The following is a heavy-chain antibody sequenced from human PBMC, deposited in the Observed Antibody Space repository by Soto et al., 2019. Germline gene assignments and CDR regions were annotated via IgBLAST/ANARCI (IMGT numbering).Heavy chain of an antibody. CDR1: GFTFSSYG. CDR2: IWYDGSNK. Sequence: QVQLVESGGGVVQPGRSLRLSCAASGFTFSSYGMHWVRQAPGKGLEWVAVIWYDGSNKYYADSVKGRFTISRDNSKNTLYLQMNSLRAEDTAVYYCATHISSSRTESYWGQGTLVTVSS. D-gene: IGHD6-6*01. CDR3: ATHISSSRTESY. J-gene: IGHJ4*02. V-gene: IGHV3-33*01.